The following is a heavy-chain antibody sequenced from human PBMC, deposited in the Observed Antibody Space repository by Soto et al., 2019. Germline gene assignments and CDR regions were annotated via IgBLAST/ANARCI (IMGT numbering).Heavy chain of an antibody. CDR1: GYSFTNYW. V-gene: IGHV5-51*01. CDR2: IYPGNSHA. D-gene: IGHD1-26*01. Sequence: GESLKISCKGSGYSFTNYWIGWVRQMPGKGLEWMGIIYPGNSHAIYSPSFQGQVTMSADKSISTAYLQWSSLKASDTAMYYCARPYSGGPNDPFDVWGQGTMVTVSS. CDR3: ARPYSGGPNDPFDV. J-gene: IGHJ3*01.